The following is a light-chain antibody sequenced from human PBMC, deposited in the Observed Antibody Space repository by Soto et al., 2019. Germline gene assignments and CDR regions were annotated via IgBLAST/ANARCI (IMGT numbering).Light chain of an antibody. J-gene: IGKJ1*01. V-gene: IGKV3-15*01. Sequence: EIEMTQSPSTLSLSPGERFTLSCRASESVSTNLAWYQQKAGQAPRLLIYGASTRATGIPARFSGSGSGTEFTLTISSLQSEDFAVYYCQQYSIWRTLGQGTKVDI. CDR2: GAS. CDR3: QQYSIWRT. CDR1: ESVSTN.